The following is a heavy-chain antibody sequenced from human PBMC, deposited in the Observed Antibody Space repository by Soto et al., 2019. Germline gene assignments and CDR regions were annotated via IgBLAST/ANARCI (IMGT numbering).Heavy chain of an antibody. CDR3: AKESKVRIAPRPDWFDP. CDR1: GFTFSSYG. Sequence: QVQLVESGGGVVQPGRSLRLSCAASGFTFSSYGMHWVRQAPGKGLEWVAVISYDGSNKYYSDSVKGRFTISRDNSKNTLYLHMNSLSAADTAVYYGAKESKVRIAPRPDWFDPWGQGTLVTFSA. V-gene: IGHV3-30*18. J-gene: IGHJ5*02. CDR2: ISYDGSNK. D-gene: IGHD6-13*01.